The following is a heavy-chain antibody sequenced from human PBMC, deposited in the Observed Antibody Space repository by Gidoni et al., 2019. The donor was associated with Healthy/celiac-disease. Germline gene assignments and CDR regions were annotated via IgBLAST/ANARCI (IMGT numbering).Heavy chain of an antibody. CDR2: ISGSGGST. Sequence: EVQLLESGGGLVQPGGSLRLSCAASGFTFRSYAMSWVRQAPGKGLEWVSAISGSGGSTYYADSVKGRFTISRDNSKNTLYLQMNSLRAEDTAVYYCAKWGRRVYDSSGYPDYWGQGTLVTVSS. CDR1: GFTFRSYA. CDR3: AKWGRRVYDSSGYPDY. V-gene: IGHV3-23*01. J-gene: IGHJ4*02. D-gene: IGHD3-22*01.